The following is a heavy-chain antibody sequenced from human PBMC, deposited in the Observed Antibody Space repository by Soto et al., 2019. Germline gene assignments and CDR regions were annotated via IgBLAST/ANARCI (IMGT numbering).Heavy chain of an antibody. J-gene: IGHJ5*02. D-gene: IGHD5-18*01. CDR1: GYSFTSYW. Sequence: GESLKISCKGSGYSFTSYWIGWVRQMPGKGLEWMGIIYPGDSDTRYSPSFQGQVTISADKSISTAYLQWSSLKASDTAMYYCARFMVDTAMVTDWFDPWGQGTLVTVSS. CDR3: ARFMVDTAMVTDWFDP. CDR2: IYPGDSDT. V-gene: IGHV5-51*01.